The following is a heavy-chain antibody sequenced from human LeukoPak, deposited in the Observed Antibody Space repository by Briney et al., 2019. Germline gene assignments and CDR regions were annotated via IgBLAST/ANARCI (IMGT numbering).Heavy chain of an antibody. Sequence: PGGSLRLSCAASGFTLSDYAMYWGRQAPGKGLEWVVFIRYDGSNKYYADSVKGRFTISRDNSKNTLYLQMNSLRTEDTALYYCAKARSSTSYGAFDIWGQGTMVIVSS. D-gene: IGHD2-2*01. CDR1: GFTLSDYA. V-gene: IGHV3-30*02. J-gene: IGHJ3*02. CDR2: IRYDGSNK. CDR3: AKARSSTSYGAFDI.